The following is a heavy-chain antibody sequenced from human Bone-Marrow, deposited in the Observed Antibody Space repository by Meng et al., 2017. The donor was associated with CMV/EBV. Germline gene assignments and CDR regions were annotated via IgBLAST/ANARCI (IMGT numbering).Heavy chain of an antibody. J-gene: IGHJ6*02. V-gene: IGHV3-20*04. D-gene: IGHD2-2*01. Sequence: GGSLETFCAASGFIFDDYGMSWVRQAPGKGPEGVSGINWNGGSTGYADAVKGRFTISRDNAKNSLYLQMNSLRAEDTAVYYCARTWTTSWCYGMDGWGQGTTVTVSS. CDR2: INWNGGST. CDR1: GFIFDDYG. CDR3: ARTWTTSWCYGMDG.